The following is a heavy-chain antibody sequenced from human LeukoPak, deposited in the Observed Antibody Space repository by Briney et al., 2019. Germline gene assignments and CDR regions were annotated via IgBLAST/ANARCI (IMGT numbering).Heavy chain of an antibody. CDR2: IYYSGST. CDR1: GGSISSGDYY. V-gene: IGHV4-30-4*01. J-gene: IGHJ4*02. Sequence: SQTLSLTCTVSGGSISSGDYYWSWIRQPPGKGLEWIGYIYYSGSTYYNPSLKSRVTISVDTSKNQFSLKLSSVTAADTAVYYCARDRGHGYNYGDTDYWGQGTLVTVSS. D-gene: IGHD5-18*01. CDR3: ARDRGHGYNYGDTDY.